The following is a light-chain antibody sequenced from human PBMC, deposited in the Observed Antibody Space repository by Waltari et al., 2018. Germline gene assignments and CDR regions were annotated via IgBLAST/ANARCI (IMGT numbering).Light chain of an antibody. J-gene: IGKJ1*01. CDR2: WAS. CDR3: QQYHSYVSWM. Sequence: DIVMTQSPDSLAVSLGERATINCKSSQSLLFTSNNKNHLAWYQQKSGQPPKLLIHWASTRESGVPDRFSGSGSETDFTLTISSLQAEDAAIYYCQQYHSYVSWMFGQGTKVEIK. CDR1: QSLLFTSNNKNH. V-gene: IGKV4-1*01.